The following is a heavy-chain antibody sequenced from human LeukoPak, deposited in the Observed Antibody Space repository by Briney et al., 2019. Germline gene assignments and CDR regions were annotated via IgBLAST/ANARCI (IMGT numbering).Heavy chain of an antibody. CDR1: GYTFTGYY. V-gene: IGHV1-2*06. CDR3: ATGGYCSSTSCYTPYYYYYGMDV. D-gene: IGHD2-2*02. J-gene: IGHJ6*02. Sequence: ASVKVSCKASGYTFTGYYMHWVRQAPGQGLEWMGRINPNSGCTNYAQKLQGRVTMTRDTSISTAYMELSRLRSDDTAVYYCATGGYCSSTSCYTPYYYYYGMDVWGQGTTVTVSS. CDR2: INPNSGCT.